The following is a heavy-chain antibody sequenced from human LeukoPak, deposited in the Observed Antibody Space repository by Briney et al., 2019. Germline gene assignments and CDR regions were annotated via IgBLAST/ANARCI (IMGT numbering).Heavy chain of an antibody. D-gene: IGHD3-10*01. CDR2: IDDGGIDK. V-gene: IGHV3-74*03. CDR1: GFKYNW. Sequence: GVSLRLSCALSGFKYNWMQWVRQAPGKGLEWISHIDDGGIDKKYADSVKGRFTMSRDNARDTVYLQMNSLRVEDTAIYYCVRDYFGQLFWGQGTPVTVSS. CDR3: VRDYFGQLF. J-gene: IGHJ4*02.